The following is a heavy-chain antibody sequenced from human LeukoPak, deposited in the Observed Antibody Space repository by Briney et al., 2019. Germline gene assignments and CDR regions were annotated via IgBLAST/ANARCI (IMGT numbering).Heavy chain of an antibody. CDR3: ARVGDILTGYPYYFDY. J-gene: IGHJ4*02. V-gene: IGHV1-18*01. Sequence: ASVKVSCKASGYTFTSYGISWVRQAPGQGLEWMGWISGYNGNTHYAQKVQGRVTMTTDTSTSTVYMELRGLRSDDTAVYYCARVGDILTGYPYYFDYWGQGTLVTVSS. CDR2: ISGYNGNT. D-gene: IGHD3-9*01. CDR1: GYTFTSYG.